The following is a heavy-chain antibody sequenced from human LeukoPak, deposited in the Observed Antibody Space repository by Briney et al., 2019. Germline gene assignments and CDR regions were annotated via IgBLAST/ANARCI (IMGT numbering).Heavy chain of an antibody. V-gene: IGHV5-51*01. J-gene: IGHJ3*02. CDR2: VFPGDSDT. CDR3: ARHRGAKDGSDI. CDR1: GYTFASLW. Sequence: GESLQISCKGSGYTFASLWIGWVRQLPGKGLEWMGSVFPGDSDTRYLPSFEGQVTISADKAINTSYLQWSSRKAWDTAMYYCARHRGAKDGSDIWGQGTMVTVAS. D-gene: IGHD1-26*01.